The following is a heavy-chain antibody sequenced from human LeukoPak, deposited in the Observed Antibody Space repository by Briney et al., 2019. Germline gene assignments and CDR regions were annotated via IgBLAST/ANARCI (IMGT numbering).Heavy chain of an antibody. D-gene: IGHD3-9*01. CDR3: ARGILYYDILTGYLLYYFDY. Sequence: PSETLSLTCTVSGGSISSYYWSWIRQPAGKGLEWIGRIYTSGSTNYNPSLKSRVTISVDTSKNQFSLKLSSVTAADTAVYYCARGILYYDILTGYLLYYFDYWGQGTLVTVSS. J-gene: IGHJ4*02. CDR1: GGSISSYY. V-gene: IGHV4-4*07. CDR2: IYTSGST.